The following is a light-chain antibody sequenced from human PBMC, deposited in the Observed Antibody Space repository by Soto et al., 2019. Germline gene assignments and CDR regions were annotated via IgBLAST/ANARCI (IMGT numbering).Light chain of an antibody. V-gene: IGLV1-40*01. CDR3: QSYDTGLRGSV. CDR2: DDS. J-gene: IGLJ3*02. Sequence: QAVLTQPPSVSGSPGQRVTISCTGSSSNIGARYDVHWYQQLPGTAPKLLIFDDSIRPSGVPDRFSASTSGTSAFLAITGLQAEDEADYYCQSYDTGLRGSVFGGGTQLTVL. CDR1: SSNIGARYD.